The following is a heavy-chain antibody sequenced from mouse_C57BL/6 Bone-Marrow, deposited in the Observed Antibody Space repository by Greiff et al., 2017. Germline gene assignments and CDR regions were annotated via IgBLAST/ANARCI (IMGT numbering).Heavy chain of an antibody. D-gene: IGHD1-1*01. CDR3: ARSAPYYRNWYFDV. V-gene: IGHV14-3*01. Sequence: VQLQQSVAELVRPGASVKLSCTASGFNIKNSYMHWVKQRPEQGLEWIGRIDPANGNTKYDQQFQGKATLPVDTSSNTAYLPLSRLPSEDTAIYYCARSAPYYRNWYFDVWGTGTTGTVSS. J-gene: IGHJ1*03. CDR1: GFNIKNSY. CDR2: IDPANGNT.